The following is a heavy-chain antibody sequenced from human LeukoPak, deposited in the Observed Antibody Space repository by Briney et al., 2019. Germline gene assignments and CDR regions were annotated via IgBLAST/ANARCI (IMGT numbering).Heavy chain of an antibody. CDR3: ARVGYDSSGRFDY. Sequence: PGGSLRLSCAASGCTLSDYYMTSIRQAPGKGLEWVSYISSSGSIIYYADSVKGRFIISRDNAKNSLYLQMNSLRAEDTAVYFCARVGYDSSGRFDYWGQGTLVTICS. J-gene: IGHJ4*02. CDR2: ISSSGSII. D-gene: IGHD3-22*01. V-gene: IGHV3-11*04. CDR1: GCTLSDYY.